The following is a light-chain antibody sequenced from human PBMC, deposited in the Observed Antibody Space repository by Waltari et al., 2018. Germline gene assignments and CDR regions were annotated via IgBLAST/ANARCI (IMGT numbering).Light chain of an antibody. CDR2: AAS. J-gene: IGKJ5*01. V-gene: IGKV1-8*01. Sequence: AIRMTQSPSSFSASTGDRVTITCRASQGISRYLAWYQQKPGKAPKLLIYAASTLQSGVPSRVSGSGSGTDFTLTISCLQSEDFATYYCQQYYSYPRITFGQGTRLEIK. CDR3: QQYYSYPRIT. CDR1: QGISRY.